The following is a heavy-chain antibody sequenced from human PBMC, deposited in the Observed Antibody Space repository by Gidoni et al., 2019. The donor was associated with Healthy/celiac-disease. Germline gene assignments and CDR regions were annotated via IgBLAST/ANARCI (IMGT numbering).Heavy chain of an antibody. D-gene: IGHD3-9*01. CDR1: GFTFTSYS. CDR3: AKTWLVPEMNWFDP. V-gene: IGHV3-23*01. Sequence: DVQLLVSGGGLVQPVRSLRLSCAASGFTFTSYSMSWVRLAPGKGLGWVSAISGSGGSTYYADYVKGRFTISRDNSKNTLYLQMNSLRAEDTAVYYCAKTWLVPEMNWFDPWGQGTLVTVSS. J-gene: IGHJ5*02. CDR2: ISGSGGST.